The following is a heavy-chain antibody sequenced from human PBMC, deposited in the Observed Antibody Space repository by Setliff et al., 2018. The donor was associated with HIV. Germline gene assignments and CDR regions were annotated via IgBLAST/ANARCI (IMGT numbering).Heavy chain of an antibody. Sequence: PGGSLRLSCAASGFTFSDYYMEWVRQAPGKGLEWVARIKIKTDGGTTDYAAPVKGRFAISRDDSKNTLYLQMNSLKTEDTAVYYCTTSWITDGYTFGPRKYYVDYGGQGTLVTVSS. V-gene: IGHV3-15*01. CDR3: TTSWITDGYTFGPRKYYVDY. CDR1: GFTFSDYY. CDR2: IKIKTDGGTT. J-gene: IGHJ4*02. D-gene: IGHD5-18*01.